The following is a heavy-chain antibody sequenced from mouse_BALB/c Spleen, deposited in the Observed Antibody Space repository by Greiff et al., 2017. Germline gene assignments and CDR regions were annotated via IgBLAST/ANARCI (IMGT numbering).Heavy chain of an antibody. Sequence: KLVESGGGLVQPGGSLRLSCATSGFTFTDYYMSWVRQPPGKALEWLGFIRNKANGYTTEYSASVKGRFTISRDNSQSILYLQMNTLRAEDSATYYCARDQDYAMDYWGQGTSVTVSS. V-gene: IGHV7-3*02. J-gene: IGHJ4*01. CDR1: GFTFTDYY. CDR2: IRNKANGYTT. CDR3: ARDQDYAMDY.